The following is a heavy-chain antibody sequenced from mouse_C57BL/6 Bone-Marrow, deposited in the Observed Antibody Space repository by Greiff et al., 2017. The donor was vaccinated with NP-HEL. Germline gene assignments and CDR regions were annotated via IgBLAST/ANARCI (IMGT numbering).Heavy chain of an antibody. Sequence: QVQLQQSGPGLVQPSQSLSITCTVSGFSLTSYGVHWVRQSPGKGLEWLGVIWRGGSTDYNAAFMSRLSITKDNSKSQVFFKMNSLQADDTAIYYCAKNGATVVPYWYFDVWGTGTTVTVSS. CDR1: GFSLTSYG. CDR3: AKNGATVVPYWYFDV. D-gene: IGHD1-1*01. V-gene: IGHV2-5*01. J-gene: IGHJ1*03. CDR2: IWRGGST.